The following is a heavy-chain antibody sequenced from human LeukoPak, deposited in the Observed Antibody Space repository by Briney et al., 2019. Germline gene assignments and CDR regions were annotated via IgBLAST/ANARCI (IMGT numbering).Heavy chain of an antibody. Sequence: SETLSLTCAVYGGSFSGYYWSWIRQPAGKGLEWIGRIYTTGSSNYNPSLKSRVTISIDTAKNQFSLQLRSVTAADTAVYYCARDSRYTYGPGNYYMDVWGKGTTVTISS. CDR2: IYTTGSS. D-gene: IGHD5-18*01. V-gene: IGHV4-4*07. CDR3: ARDSRYTYGPGNYYMDV. CDR1: GGSFSGYY. J-gene: IGHJ6*03.